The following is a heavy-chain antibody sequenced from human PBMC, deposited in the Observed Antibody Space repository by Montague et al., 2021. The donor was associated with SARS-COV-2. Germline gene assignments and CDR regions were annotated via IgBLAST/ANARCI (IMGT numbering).Heavy chain of an antibody. D-gene: IGHD6-13*01. CDR3: ARVGYSSSWPYYYYGMDV. CDR1: GYTFTGYY. CDR2: INPNSGGT. J-gene: IGHJ6*02. Sequence: SVKVSCKASGYTFTGYYMHWVRQAPGQGLEWMGWINPNSGGTNYAQKFQGWVTMTRDTSISTAYMELSRLRSDDTAVYYCARVGYSSSWPYYYYGMDVWGQGTTVTASS. V-gene: IGHV1-2*04.